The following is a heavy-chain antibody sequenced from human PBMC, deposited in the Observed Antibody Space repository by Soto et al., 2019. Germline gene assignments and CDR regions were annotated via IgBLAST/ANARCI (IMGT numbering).Heavy chain of an antibody. Sequence: GASVKVSCKASGGTFSSYAISWVRQAPGQGLEWMGGIIPIFGTANYAQKFQGRVTITADESTSTAYMELSSLRSEDTAVYYCARALLDIVVVPAARPRGCYYGMDVWGQGTTVTVSS. CDR2: IIPIFGTA. V-gene: IGHV1-69*13. CDR1: GGTFSSYA. J-gene: IGHJ6*02. CDR3: ARALLDIVVVPAARPRGCYYGMDV. D-gene: IGHD2-2*01.